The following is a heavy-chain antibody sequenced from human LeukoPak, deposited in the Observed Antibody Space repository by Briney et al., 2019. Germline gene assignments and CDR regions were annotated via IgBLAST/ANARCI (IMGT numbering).Heavy chain of an antibody. Sequence: SETLSLTCAVSGYSISSGYYWGWIRQPPGKGLEWIENFYHSGSTYYNPSLKSRVTISVDTSKNQFSLKLSSVTAADTAVYYCARDIPSGSYGYWGQGTLVTVSS. D-gene: IGHD1-26*01. CDR3: ARDIPSGSYGY. CDR1: GYSISSGYY. CDR2: FYHSGST. J-gene: IGHJ4*02. V-gene: IGHV4-38-2*02.